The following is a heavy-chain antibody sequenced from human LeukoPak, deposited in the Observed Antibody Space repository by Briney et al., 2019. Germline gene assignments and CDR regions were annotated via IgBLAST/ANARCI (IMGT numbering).Heavy chain of an antibody. D-gene: IGHD3-9*01. V-gene: IGHV3-23*01. CDR1: GFTFSSYA. CDR3: AKVPTGYYSGGDAFDI. Sequence: GGSLRLSCAASGFTFSSYAMSWVRQAPGKGLEWVSAISGSGGSTYYADYVKGRFTISRDNSKNTLYLQMNSLRAEDTAVYYCAKVPTGYYSGGDAFDIWGQGTMVTVSS. CDR2: ISGSGGST. J-gene: IGHJ3*02.